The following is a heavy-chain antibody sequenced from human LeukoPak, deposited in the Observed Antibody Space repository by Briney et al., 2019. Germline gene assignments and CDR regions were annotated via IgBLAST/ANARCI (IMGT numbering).Heavy chain of an antibody. J-gene: IGHJ3*02. CDR2: IYYSGST. V-gene: IGHV4-59*08. Sequence: SETLSLACTVSGGSISSYYWSWIRQPPGKGLEWIGYIYYSGSTNYNPSLKSRVTISVDTSKNQFSLKLSSVTAADTAVYYCVRSGSYGGDAFDIWGQGTMVTVSS. CDR3: VRSGSYGGDAFDI. D-gene: IGHD1-26*01. CDR1: GGSISSYY.